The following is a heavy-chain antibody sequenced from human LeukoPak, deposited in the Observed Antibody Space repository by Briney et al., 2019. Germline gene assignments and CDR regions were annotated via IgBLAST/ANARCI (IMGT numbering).Heavy chain of an antibody. Sequence: GGSLRLSCAASGFIISGDYMHWVRQVPGQGLVWVSRINGDGSGADYADSVRGRFTISRDNAKNTLYLQMYSLRAEDTAVYYCARSFYYGSGSHGMDVWGQGTTVTVSS. CDR1: GFIISGDY. J-gene: IGHJ6*02. D-gene: IGHD3-10*01. V-gene: IGHV3-74*01. CDR2: INGDGSGA. CDR3: ARSFYYGSGSHGMDV.